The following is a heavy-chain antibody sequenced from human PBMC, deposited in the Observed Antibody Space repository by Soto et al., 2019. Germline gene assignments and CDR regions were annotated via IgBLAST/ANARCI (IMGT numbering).Heavy chain of an antibody. V-gene: IGHV3-33*01. J-gene: IGHJ6*02. Sequence: QVQLVESGGGVVQPGRSLRLSCAASGFTFSSYGMHWVRQAPGKGLEWLAVIWYDGSNKYYADSVKGRFTIPRDNPKNTLYLQMHSLLAEDTAVYYCARDGIRRYYYGMDVWGQGTTVTVSS. D-gene: IGHD1-26*01. CDR2: IWYDGSNK. CDR1: GFTFSSYG. CDR3: ARDGIRRYYYGMDV.